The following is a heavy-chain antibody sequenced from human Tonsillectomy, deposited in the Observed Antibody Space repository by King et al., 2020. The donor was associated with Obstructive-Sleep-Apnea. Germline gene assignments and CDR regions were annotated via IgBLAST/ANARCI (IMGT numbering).Heavy chain of an antibody. CDR1: GASISSYY. CDR3: ARHQRPHSMIRGAKAPFDY. CDR2: FYYSGTS. Sequence: QLQESGPGLVKPSETLSLTCSVSGASISSYYWSWIRQPPGKGLEWIAFFYYSGTSNYNPSLKSRVSISGDTSKNQFSLKMTSVTAADTAVYFCARHQRPHSMIRGAKAPFDYWGQGTLVTVSS. J-gene: IGHJ4*02. D-gene: IGHD3-10*01. V-gene: IGHV4-59*08.